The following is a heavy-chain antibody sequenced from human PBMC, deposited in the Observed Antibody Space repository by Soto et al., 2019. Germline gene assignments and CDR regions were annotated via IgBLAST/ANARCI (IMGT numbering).Heavy chain of an antibody. CDR1: RGRIGSCS. CDR3: ARDKEESTMVRGVIYYYYGMDV. D-gene: IGHD3-10*01. J-gene: IGHJ6*02. Sequence: SVEACSKASRGRIGSCSISSPHHAPRQRLEWMGGIIPIFGTANYAQKFQGRVTITADESTSAAYMELSSLRPEDTAVYYCARDKEESTMVRGVIYYYYGMDVWGQGTTVTVSS. CDR2: IIPIFGTA. V-gene: IGHV1-69*13.